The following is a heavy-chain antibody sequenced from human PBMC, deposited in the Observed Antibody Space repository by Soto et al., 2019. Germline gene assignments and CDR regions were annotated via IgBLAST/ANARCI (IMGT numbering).Heavy chain of an antibody. CDR2: SYYSGTT. D-gene: IGHD1-7*01. Sequence: PSATLSLTCTVSGGSINNYYWSWIRQSPGRGLEWIGCSYYSGTTNYNPSLSSRVTISIGAYKTQFSLRLRSVTAADTAVYYCARRQDWNYLFDNWGPGSLVTVSS. CDR3: ARRQDWNYLFDN. CDR1: GGSINNYY. J-gene: IGHJ4*02. V-gene: IGHV4-59*01.